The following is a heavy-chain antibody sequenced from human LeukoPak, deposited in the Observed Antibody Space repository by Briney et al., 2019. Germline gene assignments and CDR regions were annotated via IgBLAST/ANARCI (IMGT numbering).Heavy chain of an antibody. J-gene: IGHJ4*02. CDR3: AKDLWFGEFLHY. CDR2: ISDDGSNE. V-gene: IGHV3-30*18. CDR1: GFTFSYYG. D-gene: IGHD3-10*01. Sequence: GGSLRLSCAASGFTFSYYGMHWVRQAPGQGLEWVAAISDDGSNEYYADSVKGRFTISRDNSKNTLYLQMNSLRAEDTAVYYCAKDLWFGEFLHYWGQGTRVTVSS.